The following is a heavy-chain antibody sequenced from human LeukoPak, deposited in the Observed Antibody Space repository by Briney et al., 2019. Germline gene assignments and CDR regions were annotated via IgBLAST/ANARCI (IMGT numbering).Heavy chain of an antibody. D-gene: IGHD6-25*01. CDR1: GYTFTNYD. V-gene: IGHV1-8*03. CDR2: MNPNSGNT. CDR3: ARESGSSGPDY. Sequence: ASVKVSRKTSGYTFTNYDINWVRQATGQGLEWMGWMNPNSGNTGYAQKFQGRVTITRDTSISTAYMELSSLRSEDTAVYYCARESGSSGPDYWGQETLVTVSS. J-gene: IGHJ4*02.